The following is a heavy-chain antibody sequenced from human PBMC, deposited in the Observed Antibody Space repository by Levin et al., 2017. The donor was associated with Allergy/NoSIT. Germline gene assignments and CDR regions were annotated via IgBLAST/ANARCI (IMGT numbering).Heavy chain of an antibody. CDR2: IYYSGST. J-gene: IGHJ2*01. CDR1: GGSISSSSYY. V-gene: IGHV4-39*01. D-gene: IGHD3-10*01. Sequence: SETLSLTCTVSGGSISSSSYYWGWIRQPPGKGLEWIGSIYYSGSTYYNPSLKSRVTISVDTSKNQFSLKLSSVTAADTAVYYCARRGLYGSGSRSNRYFDLWGRGTLVTVSS. CDR3: ARRGLYGSGSRSNRYFDL.